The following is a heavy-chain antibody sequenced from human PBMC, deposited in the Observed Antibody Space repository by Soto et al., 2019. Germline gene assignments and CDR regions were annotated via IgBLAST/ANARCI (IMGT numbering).Heavy chain of an antibody. CDR3: ARVMGLRSTYYYYYYMDV. CDR2: IKQDGSEK. Sequence: GGSLRLSCAASGFTFSSYWMSWVRQAPGKGLEWVANIKQDGSEKYYVDSVKGRFTISRDNAKNSLYLQMNSLRAEDTAVYYCARVMGLRSTYYYYYYMDVWGKGTTVTVS. CDR1: GFTFSSYW. V-gene: IGHV3-7*01. D-gene: IGHD5-12*01. J-gene: IGHJ6*03.